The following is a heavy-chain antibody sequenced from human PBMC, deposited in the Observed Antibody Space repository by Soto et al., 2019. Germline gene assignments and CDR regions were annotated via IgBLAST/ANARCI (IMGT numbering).Heavy chain of an antibody. CDR2: IYYSGNT. D-gene: IGHD6-13*01. Sequence: QLQLQESGPGLVKPSETLSLTCTVSGGSISSSSYYWGWIRQPPGQGLEWIGSIYYSGNTHSNPSPKRRGTISVDTAKNQVALKLSSVTAADTAVDYCARRYLNSSPDYWGQGTLVTVSS. CDR3: ARRYLNSSPDY. CDR1: GGSISSSSYY. V-gene: IGHV4-39*01. J-gene: IGHJ4*02.